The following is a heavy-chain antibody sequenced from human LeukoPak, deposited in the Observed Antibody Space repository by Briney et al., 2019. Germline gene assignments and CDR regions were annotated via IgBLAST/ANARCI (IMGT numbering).Heavy chain of an antibody. CDR2: ISGSGGST. J-gene: IGHJ4*02. CDR1: GFTFRNYA. D-gene: IGHD2-15*01. CDR3: AKDVSLHFYSTSGFDS. Sequence: GGSLRLSCTASGFTFRNYALSWVRQAPGKGLQWVSGISGSGGSTYYADSLKGRSTISRDNSKNTLYLQMNSLRVEDSAIYYCAKDVSLHFYSTSGFDSWGQGTLVTASS. V-gene: IGHV3-23*01.